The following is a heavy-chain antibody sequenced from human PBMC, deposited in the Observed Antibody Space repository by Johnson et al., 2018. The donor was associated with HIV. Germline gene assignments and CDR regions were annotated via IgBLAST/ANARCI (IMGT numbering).Heavy chain of an antibody. J-gene: IGHJ3*02. CDR1: GFSFSSYA. Sequence: QEKLVESGGGVVQPGRSLRLSCVASGFSFSSYAMHWVRQTPGKGLEWVTLISYDGRDKFYADSAKGRFSISRDNSKNTLYLQMNTLRVEDTAVYYCAKGWDPMTTVNTFAFDIWGQGTMVTVSS. V-gene: IGHV3-30*04. CDR2: ISYDGRDK. CDR3: AKGWDPMTTVNTFAFDI. D-gene: IGHD4-11*01.